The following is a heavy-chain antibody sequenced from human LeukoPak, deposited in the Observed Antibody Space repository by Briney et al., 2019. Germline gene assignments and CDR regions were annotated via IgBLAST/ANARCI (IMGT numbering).Heavy chain of an antibody. J-gene: IGHJ5*02. V-gene: IGHV3-23*01. D-gene: IGHD6-19*01. CDR1: GFTFSSYV. CDR2: LSGSGGST. Sequence: GGSLRLSCAASGFTFSSYVVSWVRQAAEKGLVWVSALSGSGGSTYYADSVKGRFTISRDNSKNTLYLQMNSLKTEDTAVYYCTTDRLVTGSGPAWGQGTLVTVSS. CDR3: TTDRLVTGSGPA.